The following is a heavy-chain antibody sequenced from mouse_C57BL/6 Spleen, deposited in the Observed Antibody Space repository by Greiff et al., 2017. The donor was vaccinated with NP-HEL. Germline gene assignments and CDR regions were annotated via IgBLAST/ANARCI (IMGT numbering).Heavy chain of an antibody. CDR3: ARWVFDV. CDR1: GFTFSSYT. J-gene: IGHJ1*03. Sequence: DVKLVESGGGLVKPGGSLKLSCAASGFTFSSYTMSWVRQTPEKRLEWVATISGGGGKTYYPDSVKGRFTISRDNAKNTLYLQMSSLRSEDTALYYCARWVFDVWGTGTTVTVSS. CDR2: ISGGGGKT. V-gene: IGHV5-9*01.